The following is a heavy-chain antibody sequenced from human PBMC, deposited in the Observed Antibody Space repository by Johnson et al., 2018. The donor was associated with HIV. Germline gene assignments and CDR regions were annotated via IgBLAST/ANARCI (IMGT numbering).Heavy chain of an antibody. CDR2: ISYDASNT. CDR3: ARVRGGTGHGAFDI. Sequence: QVQLVEAGGRVVQPGRCLRLPCAASALTFRSYPMHWVRQAPGKRLEWVAVISYDASNTCYADSVKGRFTISKDNSNNTLYLQMNSLRTEATAVYYCARVRGGTGHGAFDIWGQGTMVTVSS. J-gene: IGHJ3*02. CDR1: ALTFRSYP. V-gene: IGHV3-30*04.